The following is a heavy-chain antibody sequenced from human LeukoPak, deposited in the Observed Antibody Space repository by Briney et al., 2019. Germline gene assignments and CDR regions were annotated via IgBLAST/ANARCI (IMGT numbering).Heavy chain of an antibody. CDR2: INWNGGST. CDR1: GFTFSSYS. J-gene: IGHJ6*03. D-gene: IGHD2-15*01. CDR3: ARDYSNTYYYYMDV. Sequence: PGGSLRLSCAASGFTFSSYSMNWVRQAPGKGLEWVSGINWNGGSTGYADSVKGRFTISRDNAKNSLYLQMNSLRAEDTALYYCARDYSNTYYYYMDVWGKGTTVTVSS. V-gene: IGHV3-20*04.